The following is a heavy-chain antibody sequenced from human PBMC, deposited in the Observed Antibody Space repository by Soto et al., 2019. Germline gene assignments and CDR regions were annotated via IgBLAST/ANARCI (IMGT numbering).Heavy chain of an antibody. CDR2: ISSSIATI. D-gene: IGHD6-19*01. J-gene: IGHJ4*02. CDR1: GFTFSSYS. CDR3: ARDDSGWYLGY. Sequence: GSLRLSCAVSGFTFSSYSMNWVRQAPGKGLEWVSYISSSIATIYYADSVKGRFTISRDNAKNSLYLQMNSLRAEDTAVYYCARDDSGWYLGYWGQGTLVTVSS. V-gene: IGHV3-48*01.